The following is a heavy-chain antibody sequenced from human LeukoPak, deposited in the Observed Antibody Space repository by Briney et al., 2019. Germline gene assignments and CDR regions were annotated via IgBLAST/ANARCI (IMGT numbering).Heavy chain of an antibody. V-gene: IGHV1-18*01. D-gene: IGHD3-9*01. CDR1: GYTFTSYG. Sequence: GASVKVSCKASGYTFTSYGISWVRQAPGQGLEWMGWISAYNGNTNYAQKLQGRVTMTTDTSTSTAYMELRSLRSDDTAVYYCARAGVFDDILTGYYILGDYWGQGTLVTVSS. J-gene: IGHJ4*02. CDR2: ISAYNGNT. CDR3: ARAGVFDDILTGYYILGDY.